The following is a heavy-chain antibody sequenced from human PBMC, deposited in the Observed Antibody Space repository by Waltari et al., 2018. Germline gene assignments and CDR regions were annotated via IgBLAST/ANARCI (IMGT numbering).Heavy chain of an antibody. D-gene: IGHD1-26*01. Sequence: QVQLVQSGAEVKKPGASVKVSCKASGYTFTSYDINWVRQATGQGLEWMGWMNPNSGNTGYAQKFQCRVNMTRNTSISTAYMELSSLRSEDTAVYYCARSYRRSGSYYLLAEYFQHWGQGTLVTVSS. CDR3: ARSYRRSGSYYLLAEYFQH. CDR2: MNPNSGNT. J-gene: IGHJ1*01. V-gene: IGHV1-8*02. CDR1: GYTFTSYD.